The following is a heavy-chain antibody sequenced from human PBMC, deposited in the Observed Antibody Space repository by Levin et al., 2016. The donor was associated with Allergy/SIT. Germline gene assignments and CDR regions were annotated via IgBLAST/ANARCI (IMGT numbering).Heavy chain of an antibody. J-gene: IGHJ4*02. CDR1: GGSFSGYY. V-gene: IGHV4-34*01. CDR3: AREIVVFNKKYYFDY. Sequence: SETLSLTCAVYGGSFSGYYWSWIRQPPGKGLEWIGEINHSGSTNYNPSLKSRVTISVDTSKNQFSLKLSSVTAADTAVYYCAREIVVFNKKYYFDYWGQGTLVTVSS. D-gene: IGHD3-22*01. CDR2: INHSGST.